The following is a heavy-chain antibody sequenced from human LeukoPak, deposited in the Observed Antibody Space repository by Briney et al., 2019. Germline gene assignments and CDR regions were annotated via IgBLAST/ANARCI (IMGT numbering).Heavy chain of an antibody. Sequence: GGSLRLSCAASGFTFSSYSMNWVRQAPGKGLEWVSSISSSSSYIYCADSVKGRFTISRDNAKNSLYLQMNSLRAEDTAVYYCARYKYSSGWYYGMDVWGQGTTVTVSS. J-gene: IGHJ6*02. CDR2: ISSSSSYI. CDR3: ARYKYSSGWYYGMDV. D-gene: IGHD6-19*01. V-gene: IGHV3-21*01. CDR1: GFTFSSYS.